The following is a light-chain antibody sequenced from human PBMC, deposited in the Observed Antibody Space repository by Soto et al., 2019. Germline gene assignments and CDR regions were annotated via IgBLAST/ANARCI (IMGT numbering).Light chain of an antibody. CDR3: QQRSNWPPYT. CDR1: QSVSSY. J-gene: IGKJ2*01. Sequence: EIVLTQSPATLSLSPGERATLSCRASQSVSSYFSWYQKKTAQAPRILIYYASNSATGIPARFSGSGFGTDFTLTINSLGPEDFAVYYCQQRSNWPPYTFGQGTKLEIK. CDR2: YAS. V-gene: IGKV3-11*01.